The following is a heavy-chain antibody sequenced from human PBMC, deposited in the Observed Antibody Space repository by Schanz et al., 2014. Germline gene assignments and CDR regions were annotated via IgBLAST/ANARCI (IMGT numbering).Heavy chain of an antibody. CDR2: ISSSSSTI. CDR3: AKRCSSTSCSHGAFDI. Sequence: VQLVESGGGVVQPGGSLRLSCAASGFTFSSYSMNWVRQAPGKGLEWVSYISSSSSTIYYADSVKGRFTISRDNAKNTLYLQMNSLRDEDTAMYYCAKRCSSTSCSHGAFDIWGQGTMVTVSS. CDR1: GFTFSSYS. J-gene: IGHJ3*02. V-gene: IGHV3-48*02. D-gene: IGHD2-2*01.